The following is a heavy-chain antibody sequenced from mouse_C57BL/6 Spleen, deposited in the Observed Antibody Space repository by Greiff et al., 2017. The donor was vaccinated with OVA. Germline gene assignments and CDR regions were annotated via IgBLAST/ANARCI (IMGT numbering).Heavy chain of an antibody. D-gene: IGHD1-1*01. J-gene: IGHJ2*01. Sequence: QVQLQQSGPELVKPGASVKISCKASGYAFSSSWMNWVKQRPGKGLEWIGRIYPGDGDTNYNGKFKGKATLTADKSSSTAYMQLSSLTSEDSAVYVCARWGITTVVYFDYWGQGTTLTVSS. CDR3: ARWGITTVVYFDY. V-gene: IGHV1-82*01. CDR1: GYAFSSSW. CDR2: IYPGDGDT.